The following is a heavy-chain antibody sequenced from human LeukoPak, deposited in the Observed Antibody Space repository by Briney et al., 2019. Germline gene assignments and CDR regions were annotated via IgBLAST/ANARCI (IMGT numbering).Heavy chain of an antibody. Sequence: PSETLSLTCTVSGGSISTYDWSWIRQPPGKGLEWIGYIYYSGSTNYNPSLKSRVTISVDTSKNQFSLKLSSVTAADTAVYYCARGGTAVIAPYAFDIWGQGTMVTVSS. D-gene: IGHD4-23*01. CDR3: ARGGTAVIAPYAFDI. J-gene: IGHJ3*02. V-gene: IGHV4-59*01. CDR2: IYYSGST. CDR1: GGSISTYD.